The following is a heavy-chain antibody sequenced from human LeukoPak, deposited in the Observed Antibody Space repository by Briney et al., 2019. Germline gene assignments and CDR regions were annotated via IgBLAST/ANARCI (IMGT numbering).Heavy chain of an antibody. J-gene: IGHJ5*02. V-gene: IGHV4-59*01. CDR2: IYYSGST. CDR3: ARSLTKGVMTRFDP. CDR1: GGSISSYY. Sequence: SETLSLTCTVSGGSISSYYWSWIRQPPGKGLEWIGYIYYSGSTNYNPSLKSRVTISVDTSKNQFSLKLSSVTAADTAVYYCARSLTKGVMTRFDPWGQGTLVTVSS. D-gene: IGHD3-16*01.